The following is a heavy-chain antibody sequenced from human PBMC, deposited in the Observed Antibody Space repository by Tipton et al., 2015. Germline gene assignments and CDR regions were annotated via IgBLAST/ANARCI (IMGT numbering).Heavy chain of an antibody. Sequence: LSLTCTVSGVSISSYYWTWIRQPPGKGLQWVGNVFHTGATSYNSSLKSRLTFSIDTSKNQVSLRLSSVTAADTAVYYCARVGSGSYWGYLDYWGQGTMVTVSS. CDR2: VFHTGAT. D-gene: IGHD2-21*01. CDR3: ARVGSGSYWGYLDY. V-gene: IGHV4-59*08. CDR1: GVSISSYY. J-gene: IGHJ4*02.